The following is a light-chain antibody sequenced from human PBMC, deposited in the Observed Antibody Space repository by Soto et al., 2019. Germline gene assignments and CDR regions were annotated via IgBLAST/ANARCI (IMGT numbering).Light chain of an antibody. J-gene: IGKJ4*01. CDR1: QSISSSF. V-gene: IGKV3D-20*02. CDR2: GAS. CDR3: QQRYNWPLT. Sequence: EIVLTQSPGTLSLSPGERAALSCRASQSISSSFLAWYQHKPGQAPRLLIHGASSRATGIPDRFSGSGSGTDFTLTISRLDPEDFAVYYCQQRYNWPLTFGGGTKVEIK.